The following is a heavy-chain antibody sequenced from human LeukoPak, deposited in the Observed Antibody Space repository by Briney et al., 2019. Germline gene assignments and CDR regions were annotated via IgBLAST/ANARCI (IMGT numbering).Heavy chain of an antibody. Sequence: ASVKVSCKASGYTFTGYYMHWVRQAPGQGLEWMGWINPNSGGTNYAQKFQGRVTMTWDTSISTAYMELSRLRADDTAVDYCARGTAIAVAGYWGQGTLVTVSS. V-gene: IGHV1-2*02. J-gene: IGHJ4*02. CDR1: GYTFTGYY. D-gene: IGHD6-19*01. CDR2: INPNSGGT. CDR3: ARGTAIAVAGY.